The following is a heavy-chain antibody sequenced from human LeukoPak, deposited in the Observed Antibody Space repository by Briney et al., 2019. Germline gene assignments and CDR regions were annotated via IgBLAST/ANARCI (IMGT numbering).Heavy chain of an antibody. J-gene: IGHJ2*01. V-gene: IGHV4-59*08. Sequence: PSETLSLTCTVSGGSISSYYWSWIRQPPGKGLEWIGYIYYSGSTNYNPSLKSRVTISVDTSKNQFSLKLSSVTAADTAVYYCARGPKGSGSYKVYWYFDLWGRGTLVTVS. CDR2: IYYSGST. CDR1: GGSISSYY. D-gene: IGHD3-10*01. CDR3: ARGPKGSGSYKVYWYFDL.